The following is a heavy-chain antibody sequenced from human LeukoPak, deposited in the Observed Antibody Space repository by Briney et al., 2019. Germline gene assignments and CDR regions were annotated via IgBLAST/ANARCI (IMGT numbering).Heavy chain of an antibody. CDR1: GGSVNGYY. CDR2: IYDTETT. CDR3: ARCDSVTALDY. V-gene: IGHV4-59*02. D-gene: IGHD5-18*01. Sequence: PSETLSLACTVSGGSVNGYYWSWLRQPPGKGLEWIGYIYDTETTNYNPSLWSRVTLSLDTSMNQFSLKMSSVTVADTAVYYCARCDSVTALDYWGQGTLVTVSS. J-gene: IGHJ4*02.